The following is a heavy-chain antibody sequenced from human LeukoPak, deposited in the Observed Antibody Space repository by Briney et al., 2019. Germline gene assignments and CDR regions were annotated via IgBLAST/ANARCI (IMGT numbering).Heavy chain of an antibody. CDR1: GFTFGSYS. CDR3: AREPPYGTWSLDY. Sequence: GGSLRLSCAASGFTFGSYSMNWVRQAPGKGLEWLSYINSGSNSINYADSVKGRFIISRDNAKNSLYLQMSSLRAEDTALYYCAREPPYGTWSLDYWGQGALVTVSS. D-gene: IGHD2-15*01. J-gene: IGHJ4*02. CDR2: INSGSNSI. V-gene: IGHV3-48*01.